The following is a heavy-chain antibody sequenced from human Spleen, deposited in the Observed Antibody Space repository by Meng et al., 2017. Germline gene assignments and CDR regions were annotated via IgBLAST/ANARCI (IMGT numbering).Heavy chain of an antibody. CDR3: ARGPYYDILTGYWDS. V-gene: IGHV1-2*06. J-gene: IGHJ4*02. D-gene: IGHD3-9*01. CDR2: INPNNGDT. CDR1: GYLFTDYH. Sequence: QVQLVQSGAEVKKPGASVKVSCKASGYLFTDYHIHWVRQAPGQGLEWMGRINPNNGDTNYAQKFQGRVTMTRDTSIRTAYMELSRLRSDDTAIYYCARGPYYDILTGYWDSWGQGTLVTVSS.